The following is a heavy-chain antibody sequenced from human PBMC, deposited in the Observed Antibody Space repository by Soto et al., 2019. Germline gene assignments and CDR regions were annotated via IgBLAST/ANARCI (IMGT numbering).Heavy chain of an antibody. CDR3: ARGHIFEVVISGPHYYYMDI. Sequence: SETLSLTCAVYGGSFSGYFWSWIRQPPGKGLEWIGEINHSGSTNYNPSLKSRVTISVDTSKNQFSLKLTSVTAADTAVYYCARGHIFEVVISGPHYYYMDIWGKGTTVTVSS. J-gene: IGHJ6*03. V-gene: IGHV4-34*01. D-gene: IGHD3-3*02. CDR1: GGSFSGYF. CDR2: INHSGST.